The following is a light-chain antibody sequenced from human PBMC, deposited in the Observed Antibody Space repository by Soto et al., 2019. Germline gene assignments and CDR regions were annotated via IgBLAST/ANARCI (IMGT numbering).Light chain of an antibody. V-gene: IGKV3-11*01. CDR1: QSINRH. CDR3: QQRSNWPPVT. Sequence: EIGLTQSPATLSLSPGERATLSCRASQSINRHLAWYRQKPGQAPRLLIYDASNRATGIPVRFSGSGSGTDFTLTISSLEPEDFGVYYCQQRSNWPPVTFGGGTKVEIK. J-gene: IGKJ4*01. CDR2: DAS.